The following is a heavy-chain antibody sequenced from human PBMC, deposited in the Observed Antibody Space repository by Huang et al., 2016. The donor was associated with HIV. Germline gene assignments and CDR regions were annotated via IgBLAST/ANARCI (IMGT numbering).Heavy chain of an antibody. V-gene: IGHV4-34*02. CDR2: INHAGVP. Sequence: QVQLEQWGAGLLKPSETLSLTCAVYGGSFSGYFWNWIRQSPGKGLECIGQINHAGVPDYNPSLKSRATISVDTSKNQFSLKLTSVTAADTAIYYCAREIMISFGGPFDSWGHGNLVTVSS. CDR3: AREIMISFGGPFDS. J-gene: IGHJ5*01. CDR1: GGSFSGYF. D-gene: IGHD3-16*01.